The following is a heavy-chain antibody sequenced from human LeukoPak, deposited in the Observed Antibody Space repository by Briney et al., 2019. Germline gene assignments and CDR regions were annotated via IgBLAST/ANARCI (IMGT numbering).Heavy chain of an antibody. D-gene: IGHD1-26*01. Sequence: SETLSLTCTVSGGSISSYYWSWIRQPPGKGLEWIGYIYYSGSTNYNPSLKSRVTISVDTSKNQFSLKLSSVTAADTAVYYCARDGGRGALDYWGQGTLVIVSS. J-gene: IGHJ4*02. V-gene: IGHV4-59*01. CDR1: GGSISSYY. CDR3: ARDGGRGALDY. CDR2: IYYSGST.